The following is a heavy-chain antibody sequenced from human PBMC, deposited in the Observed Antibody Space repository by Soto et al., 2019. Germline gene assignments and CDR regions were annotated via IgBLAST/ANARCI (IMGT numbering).Heavy chain of an antibody. CDR1: GVTFINYE. Sequence: GSLRLSCAASGVTFINYEMNWVRQPPGKGLEWVSSISGRAGTTYYADTVKGRFTISRDNAKNSRYLQINSLRAEDTAVYYCARVRYGSENYYKLDYWGQGTLVTVSS. CDR2: ISGRAGTT. J-gene: IGHJ4*02. CDR3: ARVRYGSENYYKLDY. D-gene: IGHD3-10*01. V-gene: IGHV3-48*03.